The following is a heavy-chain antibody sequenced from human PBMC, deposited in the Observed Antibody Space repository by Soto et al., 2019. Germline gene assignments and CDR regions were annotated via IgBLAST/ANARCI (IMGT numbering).Heavy chain of an antibody. CDR3: ARDLAAVPRAFDY. D-gene: IGHD6-13*01. CDR2: VYYTGTT. CDR1: GGSISSYF. J-gene: IGHJ4*02. V-gene: IGHV4-59*01. Sequence: LSLTCTVSGGSISSYFYIWVRQPPGKGLEWIGSVYYTGTTDYNPSLKSRVTISVETSKTQFYLNLRSVTAADTAVYYCARDLAAVPRAFDYWGRGTLVTVSS.